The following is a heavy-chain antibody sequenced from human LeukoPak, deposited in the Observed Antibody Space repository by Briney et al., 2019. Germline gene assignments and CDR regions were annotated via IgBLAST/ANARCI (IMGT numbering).Heavy chain of an antibody. CDR1: GGSISSSSYY. Sequence: SETLSLTCTVSGGSISSSSYYWGWIRQPPGKGLEWIGSIYYSGSTYYNPSLKSRVTTSVDTSKNQFSPKLSSVTAADTAVYYCASVGAYGRPFDYWGQGTLVTVSS. CDR3: ASVGAYGRPFDY. D-gene: IGHD1-26*01. J-gene: IGHJ4*02. V-gene: IGHV4-39*01. CDR2: IYYSGST.